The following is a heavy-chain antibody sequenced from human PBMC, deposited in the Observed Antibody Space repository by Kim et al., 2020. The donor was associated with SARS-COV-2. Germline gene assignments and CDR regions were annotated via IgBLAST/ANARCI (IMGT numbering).Heavy chain of an antibody. D-gene: IGHD6-19*01. Sequence: ADPGKGRFTHSGDNSKTTRYLQMNSLSAEDTAVYYCAREGRIAVAGFDYWGQGTLVTVSS. J-gene: IGHJ4*02. V-gene: IGHV3-33*01. CDR3: AREGRIAVAGFDY.